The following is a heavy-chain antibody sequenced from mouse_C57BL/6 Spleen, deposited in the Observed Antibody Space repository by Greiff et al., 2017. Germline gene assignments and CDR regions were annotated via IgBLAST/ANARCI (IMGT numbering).Heavy chain of an antibody. CDR2: IYPGDGDT. J-gene: IGHJ4*01. CDR1: GYAFSSYW. V-gene: IGHV1-80*01. Sequence: QVQLKESGAELVKPGASVKISCKASGYAFSSYWMNWVKQRPGKGLEWIGQIYPGDGDTNYNGKFKGKATLTADKSSSTAYMQLSSLTSEDSAVXFCARAGYYGSSYIYAMDYWGQGTSVTVSS. D-gene: IGHD1-1*01. CDR3: ARAGYYGSSYIYAMDY.